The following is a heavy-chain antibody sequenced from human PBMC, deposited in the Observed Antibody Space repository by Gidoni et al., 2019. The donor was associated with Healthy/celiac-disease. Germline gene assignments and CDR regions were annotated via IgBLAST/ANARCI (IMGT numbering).Heavy chain of an antibody. D-gene: IGHD6-13*01. CDR2: ISYDGSNK. CDR3: AKDSYIAAAEYYFDY. Sequence: QVQLVESGGGVVQPGRSLRLSCAASGFTFSSYGMHWVRQAPGKGLEWVAVISYDGSNKYYADSVKGRFTISRDNSKNTLYLQMNSLRAEDTAVYYCAKDSYIAAAEYYFDYWGQGTLVTVSS. V-gene: IGHV3-30*18. CDR1: GFTFSSYG. J-gene: IGHJ4*02.